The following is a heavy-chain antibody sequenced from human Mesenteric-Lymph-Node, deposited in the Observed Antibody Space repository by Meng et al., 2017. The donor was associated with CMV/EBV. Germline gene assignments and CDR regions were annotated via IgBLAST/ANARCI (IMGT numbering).Heavy chain of an antibody. CDR1: GFSLTTNGVG. D-gene: IGHD2-15*01. CDR3: AHKYCSGGSCSPFDY. CDR2: IYWDDDK. V-gene: IGHV2-5*02. Sequence: SGFSLTTNGVGVDWIRQPPGKALEWLAVIYWDDDKRYSPSLTSRLTLTKDTSKNQVVLTMTNMDPVDTGTYYCAHKYCSGGSCSPFDYWGPGTLVTVSS. J-gene: IGHJ4*02.